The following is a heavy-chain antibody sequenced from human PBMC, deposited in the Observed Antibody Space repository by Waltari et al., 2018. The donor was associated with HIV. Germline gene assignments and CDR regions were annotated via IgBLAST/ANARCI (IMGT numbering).Heavy chain of an antibody. CDR1: GITFSGYW. CDR3: ARDAVPAAGTVSDKYFQH. CDR2: IKEDGSEK. J-gene: IGHJ1*01. D-gene: IGHD6-13*01. Sequence: EVQLVESGGDLVQPGGSLRLSCVASGITFSGYWMSWVRQAPGKGLEWVANIKEDGSEKYYVDSVKGRFTISRDNAKNSLYLQMNSLRVEDTAIYYCARDAVPAAGTVSDKYFQHWGQGTLVTVSS. V-gene: IGHV3-7*01.